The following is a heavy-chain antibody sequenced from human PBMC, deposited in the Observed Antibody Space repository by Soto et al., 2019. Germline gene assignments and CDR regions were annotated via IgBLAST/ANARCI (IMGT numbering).Heavy chain of an antibody. V-gene: IGHV3-7*01. J-gene: IGHJ6*03. CDR2: IKQDGSEK. CDR1: GFTFSSYW. CDR3: ARDRGIAAAGTIRYYYYMDV. D-gene: IGHD6-13*01. Sequence: PGGSLRLSCAASGFTFSSYWMSWVRQAPGKGLEWVANIKQDGSEKYYVDSVKGRFTISRDNAKNSLYLQMNSLRAEDTAVYYFARDRGIAAAGTIRYYYYMDVWGKGTTVTVSS.